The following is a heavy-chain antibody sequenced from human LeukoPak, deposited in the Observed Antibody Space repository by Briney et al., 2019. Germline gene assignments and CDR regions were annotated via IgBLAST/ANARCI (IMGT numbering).Heavy chain of an antibody. CDR1: GFSFSSYV. D-gene: IGHD6-19*01. CDR2: ISGSGGST. V-gene: IGHV3-23*01. CDR3: AKGVSEQWLVEYLGKGLDY. J-gene: IGHJ4*02. Sequence: QPGGSLRLSCAASGFSFSSYVMSWVRQAPGKGLEWVSAISGSGGSTYYADSVKGRFTISRDNSKNTLYLQMNSLRAEDTAVYYCAKGVSEQWLVEYLGKGLDYWGQGTLVTVSS.